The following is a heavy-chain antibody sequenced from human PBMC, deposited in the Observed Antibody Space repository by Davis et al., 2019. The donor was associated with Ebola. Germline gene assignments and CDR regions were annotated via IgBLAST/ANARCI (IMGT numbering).Heavy chain of an antibody. D-gene: IGHD3-22*01. CDR1: GFTFSNYA. V-gene: IGHV3-30-3*01. J-gene: IGHJ3*02. CDR2: ISYDGSNK. Sequence: GESLKISCAASGFTFSNYAMIWVRQAPGKGLEWVAVISYDGSNKYYADSVKGRFTISRDNSKNTLYLQMNSLRAEDTAVYYCAREEVVVVITPAWAFDIWGQGTMVTVSS. CDR3: AREEVVVVITPAWAFDI.